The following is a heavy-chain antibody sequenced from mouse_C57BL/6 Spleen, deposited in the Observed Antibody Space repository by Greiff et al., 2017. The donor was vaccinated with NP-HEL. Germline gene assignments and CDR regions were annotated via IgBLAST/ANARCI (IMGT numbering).Heavy chain of an antibody. D-gene: IGHD3-3*01. CDR1: GFTFSDYY. CDR3: ARDRGDGGAMDY. J-gene: IGHJ4*01. V-gene: IGHV5-16*01. Sequence: EVKVVESEGGLVQPGSSMKLSCTASGFTFSDYYMAWVRQVPEKGLEWVANINYDGSSTYYLDSLKSRFIISRDNAKNILYLQMSSLKSEDTATYYCARDRGDGGAMDYWGQGTSVTVSS. CDR2: INYDGSST.